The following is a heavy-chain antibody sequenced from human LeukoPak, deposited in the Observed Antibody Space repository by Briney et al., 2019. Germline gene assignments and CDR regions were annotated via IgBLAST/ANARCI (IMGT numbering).Heavy chain of an antibody. CDR2: IYHGGST. Sequence: SETLSLTCTVSGYSISSGYYRGWIRQPPGKGLEWIGSIYHGGSTYYNPSLKSRVTISVDTSKNQFSLKLSSVTAADTAVYYCARDYGGNPPRGFDYWGQGTLVTVSS. D-gene: IGHD4-23*01. CDR1: GYSISSGYY. V-gene: IGHV4-38-2*02. J-gene: IGHJ4*02. CDR3: ARDYGGNPPRGFDY.